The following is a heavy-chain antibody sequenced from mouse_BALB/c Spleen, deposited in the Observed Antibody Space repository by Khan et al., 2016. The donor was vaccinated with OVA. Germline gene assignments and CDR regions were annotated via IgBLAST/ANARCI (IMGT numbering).Heavy chain of an antibody. D-gene: IGHD2-1*01. CDR3: VKQNYGTLYAMDY. CDR2: IWGAGST. J-gene: IGHJ4*01. CDR1: GFSLTSYG. V-gene: IGHV2-3*01. Sequence: VQLQESGPALVAPSQSLSITCTVSGFSLTSYGVNWVRQHPGKGLEWLGVIWGAGSTNYHSVLISRLSISKDNSKSQVFLKLNSLQTDDIATYYCVKQNYGTLYAMDYWGQGTADTVST.